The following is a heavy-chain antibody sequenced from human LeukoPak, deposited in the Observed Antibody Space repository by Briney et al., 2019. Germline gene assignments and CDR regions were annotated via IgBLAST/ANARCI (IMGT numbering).Heavy chain of an antibody. Sequence: SETLSLTCTVSGFSIRSGYHWGWIRQPPGKGLEWFGSIYHSGSTFHNPSLKSRVTISVDTSKNQFSLKLSSVTAADTAVYYCARRERGYNYGSYWFDPWGRGTLVTVSS. J-gene: IGHJ5*02. D-gene: IGHD5-18*01. V-gene: IGHV4-38-2*02. CDR1: GFSIRSGYH. CDR2: IYHSGST. CDR3: ARRERGYNYGSYWFDP.